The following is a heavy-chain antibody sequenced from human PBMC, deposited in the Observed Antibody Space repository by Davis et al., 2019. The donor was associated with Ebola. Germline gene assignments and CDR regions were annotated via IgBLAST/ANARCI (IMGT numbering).Heavy chain of an antibody. Sequence: MPSETLSLTCTVSGGSISSGDYYWSWIRQPPGKGLEWIGYIYYSGSTNYNPSLKSRVTISVDTSKNQFSLKLSSVTAADTAVYYCARGIRIYSNYEEYYFDYWGQGTLVTVSS. D-gene: IGHD4-11*01. J-gene: IGHJ4*02. CDR3: ARGIRIYSNYEEYYFDY. V-gene: IGHV4-61*08. CDR1: GGSISSGDYY. CDR2: IYYSGST.